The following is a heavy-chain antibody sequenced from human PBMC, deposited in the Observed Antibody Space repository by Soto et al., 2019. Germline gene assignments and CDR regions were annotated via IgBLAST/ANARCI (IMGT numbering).Heavy chain of an antibody. Sequence: SETLSLTCTVSGGSISSYYWSWIRQPPGKGLEWIGYIYYSGSTNYNPSLKSRVTISVDTSKNQFSLKLSSVTAADTAVYYCARGGYDFWSGYSAPPTNSYYGMDVWGQGTTVTVAS. D-gene: IGHD3-3*01. V-gene: IGHV4-59*01. J-gene: IGHJ6*02. CDR3: ARGGYDFWSGYSAPPTNSYYGMDV. CDR2: IYYSGST. CDR1: GGSISSYY.